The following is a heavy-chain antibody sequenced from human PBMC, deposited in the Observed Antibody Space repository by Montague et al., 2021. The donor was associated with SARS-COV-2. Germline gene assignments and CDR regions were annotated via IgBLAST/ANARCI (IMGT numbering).Heavy chain of an antibody. CDR1: GGSFSRYY. CDR2: ISHNGNT. J-gene: IGHJ6*03. Sequence: SETLSLTCAVSGGSFSRYYWSWIRQHPGKGLEWIGEISHNGNTKYNPSLQSRVSISLDTSRNQFSLKVSSVTAADTAIYYCARLGDGIVPSPILGLGPYYFFYYMDVWGKGTTVTVSS. V-gene: IGHV4-34*01. D-gene: IGHD2-2*02. CDR3: ARLGDGIVPSPILGLGPYYFFYYMDV.